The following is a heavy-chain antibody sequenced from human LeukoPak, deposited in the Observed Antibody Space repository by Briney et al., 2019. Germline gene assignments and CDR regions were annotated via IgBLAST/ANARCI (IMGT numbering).Heavy chain of an antibody. CDR2: INHSGST. D-gene: IGHD6-19*01. Sequence: SETLSLTCAVYGGSFSGYYWSWIRQPPGKGLEWIGEINHSGSTNYNPSLKSRVTISVDTSKNQFSLKLSSVTAADTAVYYCARDLQWLLNYWGQGTLVTVSS. CDR3: ARDLQWLLNY. V-gene: IGHV4-34*01. CDR1: GGSFSGYY. J-gene: IGHJ4*02.